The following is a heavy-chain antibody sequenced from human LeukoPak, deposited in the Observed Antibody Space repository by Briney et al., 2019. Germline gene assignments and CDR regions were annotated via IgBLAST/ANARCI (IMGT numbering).Heavy chain of an antibody. V-gene: IGHV3-23*01. D-gene: IGHD2-8*01. J-gene: IGHJ4*02. CDR1: GFPFSDLS. CDR2: TNSGGTSS. Sequence: GGSLRLSCATSGFPFSDLSMSWVRQAPGKGLEWISTTNSGGTSSYYAESVKGRFTISRDNSKNTLYLQMSSLRVEDTAVYYCAKQSYARSLGEGGPGTLVSVSS. CDR3: AKQSYARSLGE.